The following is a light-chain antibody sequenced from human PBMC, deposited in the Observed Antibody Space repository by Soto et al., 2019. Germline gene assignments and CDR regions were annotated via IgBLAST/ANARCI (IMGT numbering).Light chain of an antibody. V-gene: IGLV1-40*01. CDR1: SSNIVAGYD. CDR3: QSYDSSLSAYYV. Sequence: QSVLTQPPSVSGAPGQRVTISCTGSSSNIVAGYDVHWYQQLPGTAPKLLIYGNSNRPSGVPDRFSGSKSGTSASLAITGLQAEDEADYYCQSYDSSLSAYYVFGTGTKVTV. CDR2: GNS. J-gene: IGLJ1*01.